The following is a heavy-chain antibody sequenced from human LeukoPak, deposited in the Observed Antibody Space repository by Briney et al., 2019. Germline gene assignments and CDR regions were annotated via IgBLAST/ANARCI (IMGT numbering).Heavy chain of an antibody. D-gene: IGHD6-13*01. CDR1: GFTLSSYA. CDR2: ISGSGGST. CDR3: AAHSSSWPYWYFDL. J-gene: IGHJ2*01. V-gene: IGHV3-23*01. Sequence: PGGSLRLSCAASGFTLSSYAMSWVRQAPGKGLEWVSAISGSGGSTYYADSVKGRFTISRDNSKNTLYLQMNSLRAEDTAVYYCAAHSSSWPYWYFDLWGRGTLATVSS.